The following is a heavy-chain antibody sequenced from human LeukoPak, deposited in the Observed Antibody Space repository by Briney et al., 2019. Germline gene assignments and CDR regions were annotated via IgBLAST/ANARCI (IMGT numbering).Heavy chain of an antibody. J-gene: IGHJ4*02. CDR2: ISISSSSI. V-gene: IGHV3-21*01. Sequence: PGGSLRLSCAASGFSFSSYTMNWVRQAPGKGLEWVSSISISSSSIYYADSVKGRFTISRDNAKNSLYLQMNSLRAEDTAVYYCAKPKTGTTNGFDYWGQGTLVTVSS. CDR1: GFSFSSYT. D-gene: IGHD1-1*01. CDR3: AKPKTGTTNGFDY.